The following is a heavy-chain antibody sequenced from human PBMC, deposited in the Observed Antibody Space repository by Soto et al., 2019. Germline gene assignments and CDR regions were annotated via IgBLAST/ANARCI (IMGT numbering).Heavy chain of an antibody. D-gene: IGHD2-21*02. Sequence: QVQLVQSGAEVKKPGSLLKVSCKASGATYSPFIAYAISWLRQAPGQGLGWMGSIIPLGSSQHYAEGFQGRATISADSSTFTVSLELTNLTSDDAAVYFGARSRDSCGGDCYSVYAALDLWGQGTAVTVSS. J-gene: IGHJ3*01. CDR1: GATYSPFIAYA. CDR2: IIPLGSSQ. V-gene: IGHV1-69*04. CDR3: ARSRDSCGGDCYSVYAALDL.